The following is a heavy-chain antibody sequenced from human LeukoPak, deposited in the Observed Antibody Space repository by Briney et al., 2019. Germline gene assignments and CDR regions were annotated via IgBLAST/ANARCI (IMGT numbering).Heavy chain of an antibody. CDR3: AREEFGYSSGWSLDAFDI. CDR2: ISSSSSYI. V-gene: IGHV3-21*01. Sequence: GGSLRLSCAASGFTFSSYSMNWVRQAPGKGLEWVSSISSSSSYIYYADSGKGRFTISRDNAKNSLSLQMNSLRAEDTAVYYCAREEFGYSSGWSLDAFDIWGQGTMVTVSS. J-gene: IGHJ3*02. D-gene: IGHD6-19*01. CDR1: GFTFSSYS.